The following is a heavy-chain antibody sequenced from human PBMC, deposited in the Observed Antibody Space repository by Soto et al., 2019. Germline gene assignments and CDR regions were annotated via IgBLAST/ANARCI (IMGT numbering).Heavy chain of an antibody. V-gene: IGHV4-30-4*01. CDR1: GDSINTPHYY. CDR2: INHSGST. Sequence: SETLSLTCTVSGDSINTPHYYWSWIRQSPGKGLEWIGYINHSGSTNYNPSLKSRVTISVDTSKNQFSLKLSSVTAADTAVYYCARGWGFGSSWQRFGRDDAFDIWGQGTMVTVSS. J-gene: IGHJ3*02. CDR3: ARGWGFGSSWQRFGRDDAFDI. D-gene: IGHD6-13*01.